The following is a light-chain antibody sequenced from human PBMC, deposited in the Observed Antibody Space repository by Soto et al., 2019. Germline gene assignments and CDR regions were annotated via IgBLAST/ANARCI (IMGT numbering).Light chain of an antibody. J-gene: IGLJ1*01. CDR3: QSYDMSLNNYV. CDR2: GGN. V-gene: IGLV1-40*01. CDR1: SSNIGAPYD. Sequence: QSFLTQHPSVSGAPGQTVTIACAGSSSNIGAPYDVHWYQHLPGTAPKLLIYGGNNRPSGVPDRFSGCRSGTSASLDITGLQAEDEAAYFCQSYDMSLNNYVFGTGTKVTVL.